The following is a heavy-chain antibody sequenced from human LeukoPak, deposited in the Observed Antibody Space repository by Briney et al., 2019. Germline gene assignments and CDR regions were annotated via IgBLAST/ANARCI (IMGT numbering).Heavy chain of an antibody. V-gene: IGHV3-23*01. Sequence: GGSLRLSCAASGFTFSSYAMSWVRQAPGKGLEWVSVSGSGGSIYYADSVKGRFTISRDNSRNTLYLQMDSLRAEDTAVYYCAKHGGSSAWTSYFDLWGRGTLVTVSS. CDR3: AKHGGSSAWTSYFDL. CDR2: SGSGGSI. J-gene: IGHJ2*01. D-gene: IGHD6-19*01. CDR1: GFTFSSYA.